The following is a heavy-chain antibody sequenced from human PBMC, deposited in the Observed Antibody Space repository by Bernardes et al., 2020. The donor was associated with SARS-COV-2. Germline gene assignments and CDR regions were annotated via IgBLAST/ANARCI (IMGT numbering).Heavy chain of an antibody. J-gene: IGHJ6*01. Sequence: SEPLSLTCTVSGSSISRHYWGWLRQPPGKGLEWIGFIFHSGSTVYNPSLESRVTISVDTSKNQFSLRLSSVTAADTAVYYCARDRMRGTTISGLVRRGSGSGMDVWGQGTTVIVSS. V-gene: IGHV4-59*11. D-gene: IGHD3-3*01. CDR2: IFHSGST. CDR3: ARDRMRGTTISGLVRRGSGSGMDV. CDR1: GSSISRHY.